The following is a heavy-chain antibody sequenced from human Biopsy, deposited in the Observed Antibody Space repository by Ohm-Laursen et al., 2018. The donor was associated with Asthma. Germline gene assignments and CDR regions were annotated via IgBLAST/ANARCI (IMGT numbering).Heavy chain of an antibody. CDR1: GFTFSDYA. V-gene: IGHV3-30-3*01. CDR3: ARGRLVWGDYYDVDV. D-gene: IGHD3-10*01. J-gene: IGHJ6*02. CDR2: ISYDGSNQ. Sequence: SLRLSCAAFGFTFSDYAVHWVRQAPGKGLAWVATISYDGSNQYYADSVKGRFTISRDNSKNTLFLQMDGLRAEDAAVYYCARGRLVWGDYYDVDVWGHGTTVTVSS.